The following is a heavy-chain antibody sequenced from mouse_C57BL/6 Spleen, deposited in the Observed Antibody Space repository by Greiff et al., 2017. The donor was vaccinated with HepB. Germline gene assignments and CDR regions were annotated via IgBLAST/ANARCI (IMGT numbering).Heavy chain of an antibody. D-gene: IGHD1-1*01. CDR1: GYTFTDYY. CDR3: ALTVVAREDY. V-gene: IGHV1-26*01. CDR2: INPNNGGT. Sequence: VQLQQSGPELVKPGASVKISCKASGYTFTDYYMNWVKQSHGKSLEWIGDINPNNGGTSYNQKFKGKATLTVDKSSSTAYMELRSLTSEDSAVYYCALTVVAREDYWGQGTTLTVSS. J-gene: IGHJ2*01.